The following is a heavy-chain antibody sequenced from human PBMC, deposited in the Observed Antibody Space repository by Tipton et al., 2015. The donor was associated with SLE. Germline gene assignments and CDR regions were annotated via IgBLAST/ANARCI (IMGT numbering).Heavy chain of an antibody. V-gene: IGHV3-21*01. D-gene: IGHD4-17*01. J-gene: IGHJ3*02. Sequence: GSLRLSCAASGFTFSSYSMNWVRQAPGKGLEWVSSISSSSSYIYYADSVKGRFTISRDNAKNSLYLQMNSLRAEDTAVYYCARDDTVKEDAFDIWGQGTMVTVSS. CDR2: ISSSSSYI. CDR1: GFTFSSYS. CDR3: ARDDTVKEDAFDI.